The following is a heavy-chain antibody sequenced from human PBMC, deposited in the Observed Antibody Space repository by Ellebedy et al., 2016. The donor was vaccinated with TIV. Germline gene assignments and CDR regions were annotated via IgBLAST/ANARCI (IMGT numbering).Heavy chain of an antibody. D-gene: IGHD4-17*01. CDR3: ARGDYYDAFDV. V-gene: IGHV3-20*01. CDR1: GFTLDDYG. J-gene: IGHJ3*01. CDR2: VNWNGTKT. Sequence: PGGSLRLSCAASGFTLDDYGMTWVRKVPGTGLEWVSHVNWNGTKTGYADSVKGRFTISRDNAKKSVVLQMNSLRAEGTALYHCARGDYYDAFDVWGQGTMVAVSS.